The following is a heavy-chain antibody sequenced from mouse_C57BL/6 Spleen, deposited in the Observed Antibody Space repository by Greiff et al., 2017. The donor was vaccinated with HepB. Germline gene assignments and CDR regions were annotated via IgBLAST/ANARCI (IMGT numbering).Heavy chain of an antibody. Sequence: VQLLQSGPELVKPGASVKIPCKASGYTFTDYNMDWVKQSHGKSLEWIGDINPNNGGTIYNQKFKGKATLTVDKSSSTAYMELRSLTSEDTAVYYCARENYYDYAFAYWGQGTLVTVSA. CDR2: INPNNGGT. CDR3: ARENYYDYAFAY. CDR1: GYTFTDYN. D-gene: IGHD2-4*01. V-gene: IGHV1-18*01. J-gene: IGHJ3*01.